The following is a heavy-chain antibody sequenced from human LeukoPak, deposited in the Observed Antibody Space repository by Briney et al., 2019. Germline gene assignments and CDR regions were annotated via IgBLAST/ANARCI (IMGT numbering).Heavy chain of an antibody. CDR1: GVSFSSDY. J-gene: IGHJ4*02. Sequence: SETLSLTCTVSGVSFSSDYWTWIRQPPGKGLEWIGYIYYDGSGNYNPSLKSRVTISVDTSKNQFSLRLSSVTAADTAVYYCARNLHPTFDYWGQRTLVTVSS. CDR2: IYYDGSG. CDR3: ARNLHPTFDY. V-gene: IGHV4-59*01.